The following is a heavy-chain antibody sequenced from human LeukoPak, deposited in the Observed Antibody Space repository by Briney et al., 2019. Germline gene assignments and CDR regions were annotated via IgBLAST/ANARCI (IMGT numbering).Heavy chain of an antibody. V-gene: IGHV4-59*11. J-gene: IGHJ4*02. CDR2: IYYSGST. D-gene: IGHD4-23*01. CDR1: GGSISSHY. CDR3: ARGADYGGNFFVY. Sequence: SETLSLTCTVSGGSISSHYWSWIRQPPGKGLEWIGYIYYSGSTNYNPSLKSRVTISVDTSKNQFSLKLSSVTAADTAVYYCARGADYGGNFFVYWGQGTLVTVSS.